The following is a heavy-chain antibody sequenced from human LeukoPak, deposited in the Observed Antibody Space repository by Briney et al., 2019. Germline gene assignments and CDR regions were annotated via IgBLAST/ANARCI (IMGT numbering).Heavy chain of an antibody. V-gene: IGHV1-69*13. J-gene: IGHJ4*02. CDR2: VIPMGARA. CDR3: SRGYYQTHGPDPFFDD. Sequence: SSVKVSCKASEDTFTNYAIAWVRQAPGQGLEWMGGVIPMGARAVPARNCGDRVTIKADACTNPTYMTLSSQRTDHTAMYYCSRGYYQTHGPDPFFDDWGQGTMVTVSS. D-gene: IGHD2-8*01. CDR1: EDTFTNYA.